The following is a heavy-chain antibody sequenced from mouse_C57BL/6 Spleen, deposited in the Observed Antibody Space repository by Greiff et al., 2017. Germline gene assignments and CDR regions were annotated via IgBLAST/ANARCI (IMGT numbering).Heavy chain of an antibody. D-gene: IGHD3-3*01. CDR2: IYPSDSAT. J-gene: IGHJ4*01. V-gene: IGHV1-61*01. CDR3: AISRAPYAMDY. Sequence: QVQLQQPGAELVRPGSSVKLSCKASGYTFTSYWMDWVKQRPGQGLEWIGNIYPSDSATHYNQKFKDKATLTVDKSSSTAYMQLSSLTSEDSAVYYCAISRAPYAMDYWGQGTSVTVSS. CDR1: GYTFTSYW.